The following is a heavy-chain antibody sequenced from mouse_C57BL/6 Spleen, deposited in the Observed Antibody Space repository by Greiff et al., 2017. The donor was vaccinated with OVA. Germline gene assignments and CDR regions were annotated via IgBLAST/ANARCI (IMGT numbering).Heavy chain of an antibody. CDR3: ARGGLGRYFDY. CDR1: GYTFTDYY. J-gene: IGHJ2*01. CDR2: INPNNGGT. Sequence: EVQLQQSGPELVKPGASVKISCKASGYTFTDYYMNWVKQSHGKSLEWIGDINPNNGGTSYNQKFKGKATLTVDKSSSTAYMELCSLTSEDSAVYYCARGGLGRYFDYWGQGTTLTVSS. V-gene: IGHV1-26*01. D-gene: IGHD4-1*01.